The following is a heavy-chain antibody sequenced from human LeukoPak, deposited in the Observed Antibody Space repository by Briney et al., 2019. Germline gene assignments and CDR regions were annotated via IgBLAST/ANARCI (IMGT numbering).Heavy chain of an antibody. CDR3: AKELLDIVLMVYGGFDY. V-gene: IGHV3-53*05. CDR2: IYGGGNT. CDR1: GLTVSNTY. D-gene: IGHD2-8*01. J-gene: IGHJ4*02. Sequence: GGSLRLSCAASGLTVSNTYMTWVRQAPGKGPEWVSGIYGGGNTYYADSVKGRFTISRDNSKNTLYLQMNSLRAEDTAVYYCAKELLDIVLMVYGGFDYWGQGTLVTVSS.